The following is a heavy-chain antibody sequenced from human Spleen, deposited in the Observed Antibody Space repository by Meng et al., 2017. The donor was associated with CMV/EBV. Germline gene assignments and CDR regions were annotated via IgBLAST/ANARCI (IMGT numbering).Heavy chain of an antibody. J-gene: IGHJ3*02. Sequence: ASVKVSCKASGYPFTSFYIHWVRQAPGQGLEWMGIINPSGGGTSYAQKFQDRVIMTRDTSTSTVYMELSSLRSEDTAVYYCARGPDTPLGAFDIWGQGTKVTVSS. CDR1: GYPFTSFY. D-gene: IGHD3-9*01. CDR3: ARGPDTPLGAFDI. CDR2: INPSGGGT. V-gene: IGHV1-46*01.